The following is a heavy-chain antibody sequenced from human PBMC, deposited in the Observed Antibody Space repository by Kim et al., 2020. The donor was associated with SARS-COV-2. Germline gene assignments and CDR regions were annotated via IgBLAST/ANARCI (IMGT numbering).Heavy chain of an antibody. J-gene: IGHJ6*02. CDR3: AKHDDYNTIYRSYYGMDV. V-gene: IGHV1-69*01. CDR2: IMPMFGTT. D-gene: IGHD4-4*01. Sequence: SWVRQAPGQGLEWMGVIMPMFGTTKYAQKFQDRVTISADASTNTVYMEVGSLRSEDTAVYHCAKHDDYNTIYRSYYGMDVWGQGTTVTVSS.